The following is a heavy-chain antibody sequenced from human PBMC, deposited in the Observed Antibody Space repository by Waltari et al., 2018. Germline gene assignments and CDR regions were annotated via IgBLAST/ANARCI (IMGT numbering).Heavy chain of an antibody. CDR3: ARQGACSSTSCYVDDAFDI. D-gene: IGHD2-2*01. Sequence: EVQLVQSGAEVKKPGESLKISCKGSGYSFTSYWIGWVRQMPGKGLEWMGFIYPGYSDTRYSPSFQGQVTISADKSISTAYLQWSSLKASDTAMYYCARQGACSSTSCYVDDAFDIWGQGTMVTVSS. CDR2: IYPGYSDT. V-gene: IGHV5-51*01. CDR1: GYSFTSYW. J-gene: IGHJ3*02.